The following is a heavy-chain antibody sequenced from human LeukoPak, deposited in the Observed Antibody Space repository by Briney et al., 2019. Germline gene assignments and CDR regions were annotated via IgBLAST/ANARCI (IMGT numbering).Heavy chain of an antibody. D-gene: IGHD3-9*01. CDR3: ARNYDILTGYYYDAFDI. CDR1: GFTFGSYG. Sequence: GGSLRLSCAASGFTFGSYGMHWARQAPGKGLGWVAVIWFDGSKISYADSVMGRFTISRDNSKNTLYLQMNSLRAEDTAVYYCARNYDILTGYYYDAFDIWGQGTMVTVSS. CDR2: IWFDGSKI. J-gene: IGHJ3*02. V-gene: IGHV3-33*01.